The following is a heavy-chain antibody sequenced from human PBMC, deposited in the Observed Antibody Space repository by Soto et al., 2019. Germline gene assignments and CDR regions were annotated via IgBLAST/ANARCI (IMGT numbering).Heavy chain of an antibody. CDR2: IYYSGST. D-gene: IGHD6-19*01. V-gene: IGHV4-59*01. CDR1: GGSISSYY. Sequence: SETLSLTCTVSGGSISSYYWSWIRQPPGKGLEWIGYIYYSGSTNYNPSLKSRVTISVDTSKNQFSLKLSSVTAADTAVYYCARVRGGSVAGLTPYYYYGMDVWGQGTTVTISS. CDR3: ARVRGGSVAGLTPYYYYGMDV. J-gene: IGHJ6*02.